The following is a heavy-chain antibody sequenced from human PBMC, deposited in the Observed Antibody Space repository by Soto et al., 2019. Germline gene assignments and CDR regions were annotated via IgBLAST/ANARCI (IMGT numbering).Heavy chain of an antibody. CDR3: AKDSYDILIGRKRYFDS. CDR1: RFPFDAYT. CDR2: ISWDGGVT. V-gene: IGHV3-43*01. Sequence: EVQLVESGGVVVQPGGSLRLSCAASRFPFDAYTMHWARQAPGKGLEWVSLISWDGGVTYYLDSVKGRFTISRDNSKNSLYLQMNSLRPEDTAFYYCAKDSYDILIGRKRYFDSWGPGTLVTVSS. D-gene: IGHD3-9*01. J-gene: IGHJ4*02.